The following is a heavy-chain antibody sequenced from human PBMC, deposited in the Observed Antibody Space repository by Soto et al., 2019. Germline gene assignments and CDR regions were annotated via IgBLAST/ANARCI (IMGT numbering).Heavy chain of an antibody. J-gene: IGHJ4*02. CDR2: IWYDGSNK. V-gene: IGHV3-33*01. CDR1: GFTFSSYG. CDR3: ARGSQQLVKFRRSYFDY. D-gene: IGHD6-13*01. Sequence: QVQLVESGGGVVQPGRSLRLSCAASGFTFSSYGMHWVRQAPGKGLEWVAVIWYDGSNKYYADSVKGRFTISRDNSKNTLYLQMNSLRAEDTAVYYCARGSQQLVKFRRSYFDYWGQGTLVTVSS.